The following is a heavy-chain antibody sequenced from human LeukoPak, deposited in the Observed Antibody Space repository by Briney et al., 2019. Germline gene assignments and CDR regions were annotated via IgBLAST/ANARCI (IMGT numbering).Heavy chain of an antibody. CDR2: IYASGST. J-gene: IGHJ4*02. CDR3: ARDRGYGLDY. CDR1: GASIRSYY. D-gene: IGHD5-18*01. Sequence: PSETLSLTCTVSGASIRSYYWNWLRQPAGKGLEWIGRIYASGSTNYNPSLKSRVTISVDTSKNQFSLKLSSVTAADTAVYYCARDRGYGLDYWGQGTLVTVSS. V-gene: IGHV4-4*07.